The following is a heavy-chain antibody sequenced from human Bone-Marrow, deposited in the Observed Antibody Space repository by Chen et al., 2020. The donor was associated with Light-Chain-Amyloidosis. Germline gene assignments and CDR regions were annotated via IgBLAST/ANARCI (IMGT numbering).Heavy chain of an antibody. CDR3: VRGLRSSRDWFDP. V-gene: IGHV4-39*07. Sequence: QLQLQESGPGLVKPSETLSLTCTVSGGSISSSSYYWGWIRQPPGKGLEWIGSIYYSGSTYYNPSLKSRVTISVDTSKNQFSLKLSSVTAADTAVYYCVRGLRSSRDWFDPWGQGTLVTVSS. CDR1: GGSISSSSYY. D-gene: IGHD6-13*01. J-gene: IGHJ5*02. CDR2: IYYSGST.